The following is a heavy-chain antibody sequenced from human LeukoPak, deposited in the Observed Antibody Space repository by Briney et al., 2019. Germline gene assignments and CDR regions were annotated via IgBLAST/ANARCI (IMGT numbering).Heavy chain of an antibody. CDR3: ARLDDREEFDK. Sequence: SETLSLTCTVSGGSISSSSYYWGWIRQPPGKGLEWIGFIYSSVTTKYNPSLKSRVSISIDMSKSQFSLKVSSVTASDTAVYYCARLDDREEFDKWGQGTLVTVSS. CDR1: GGSISSSSYY. D-gene: IGHD3-22*01. CDR2: IYSSVTT. J-gene: IGHJ4*02. V-gene: IGHV4-61*05.